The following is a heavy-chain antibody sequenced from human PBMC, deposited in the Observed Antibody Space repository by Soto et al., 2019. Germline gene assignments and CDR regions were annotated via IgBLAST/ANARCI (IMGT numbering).Heavy chain of an antibody. J-gene: IGHJ4*02. D-gene: IGHD4-17*01. CDR2: ISYDGSNK. Sequence: PGGSLRLSCAASGFTFSSYGMHWVRQAPGKGLEWVAVISYDGSNKYYADSVKGRFTISRDNSKNTLYLQMNSLRAEDTAVYYCAKDVAMTTGPDYWGPGTLVTVSS. CDR1: GFTFSSYG. CDR3: AKDVAMTTGPDY. V-gene: IGHV3-30*18.